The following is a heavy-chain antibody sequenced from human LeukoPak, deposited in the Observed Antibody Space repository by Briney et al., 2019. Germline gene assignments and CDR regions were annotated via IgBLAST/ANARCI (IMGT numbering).Heavy chain of an antibody. CDR1: GFTFSSCG. D-gene: IGHD3-16*01. CDR2: ISYDGSNK. J-gene: IGHJ4*02. CDR3: AKEGAYFDY. V-gene: IGHV3-30*18. Sequence: PGRSLRLSCAASGFTFSSCGMHWVRQAPGKGLEWVAVISYDGSNKYYADSVKGRFTISRDNSKNTLYLQMNSLRAEDTAVYYCAKEGAYFDYWGQGTLVTVSS.